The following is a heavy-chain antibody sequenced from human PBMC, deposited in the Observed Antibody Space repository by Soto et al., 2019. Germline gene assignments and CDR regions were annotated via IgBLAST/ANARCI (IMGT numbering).Heavy chain of an antibody. CDR3: ARVVSSIAVLPFSY. Sequence: QVQLQESGPGLVKPSQTLSLTCTVSGGSISSGDYYWRWISQPPGKGLEWIGYIHYSGSTYYNPFLKSGVTISLDTSKSQFSLELSSVTAADTSVYYCARVVSSIAVLPFSYWGQGTQVTVSS. J-gene: IGHJ4*02. CDR2: IHYSGST. D-gene: IGHD6-19*01. CDR1: GGSISSGDYY. V-gene: IGHV4-30-4*01.